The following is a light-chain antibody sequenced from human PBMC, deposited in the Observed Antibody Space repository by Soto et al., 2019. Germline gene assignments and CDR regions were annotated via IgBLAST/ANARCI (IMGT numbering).Light chain of an antibody. J-gene: IGLJ2*01. CDR2: GNS. V-gene: IGLV1-40*01. CDR3: QSYDSSRRV. Sequence: QSVLTHPPSVSGAPGQRVTISCTGSSSNIGAGYDVHWYQQLPGTAPKLLIYGNSNRPSGVPDRFSGSKSGTSASLAITGLQAEDEADYYCQSYDSSRRVFGGGTKLTVL. CDR1: SSNIGAGYD.